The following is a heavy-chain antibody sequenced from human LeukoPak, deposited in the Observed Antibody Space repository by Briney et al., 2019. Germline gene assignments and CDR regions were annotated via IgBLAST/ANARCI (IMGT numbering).Heavy chain of an antibody. CDR1: GGAITSHY. J-gene: IGHJ6*03. V-gene: IGHV4-59*11. CDR3: GRDALVGYFSYYYMDV. CDR2: ISNSGST. Sequence: SETLSLTCTVSGGAITSHYWTWIRQSPVKGLEWIGDISNSGSTSYNPSLKSRVTISIDTSKNQFSLKLSSVTTADTAVYYCGRDALVGYFSYYYMDVWGKGTTVTVSS. D-gene: IGHD2-15*01.